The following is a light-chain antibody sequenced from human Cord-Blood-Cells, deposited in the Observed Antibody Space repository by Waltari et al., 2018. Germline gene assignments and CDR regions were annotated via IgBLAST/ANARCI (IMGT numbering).Light chain of an antibody. CDR1: ALPKQY. CDR3: QSADSSGTYVV. CDR2: KDS. J-gene: IGLJ2*01. V-gene: IGLV3-25*02. Sequence: SYELTQPTSVSVSPGQTARITCSGDALPKQYAYWYQQKPGQAPVLVIYKDSERPSGIPERFSGSSSGKTVTLTISGVQAEDEADYYCQSADSSGTYVVFGGGTKLTVL.